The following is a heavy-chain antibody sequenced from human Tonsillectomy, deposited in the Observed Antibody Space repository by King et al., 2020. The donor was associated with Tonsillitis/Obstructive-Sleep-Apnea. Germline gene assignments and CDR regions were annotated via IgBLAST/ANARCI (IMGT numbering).Heavy chain of an antibody. CDR1: GYTFTSYG. Sequence: QLVQSGAEVKKPGASVKVSCKASGYTFTSYGISWVRQAPGQGLEWMGWISDYNGNTNYAQKLQGRVTMNTDTSTSTAYMELRSLRSDDTAVYYCARGYEESSSSGSQPNWFDPWGQGTLVTVSS. CDR2: ISDYNGNT. V-gene: IGHV1-18*01. J-gene: IGHJ5*02. CDR3: ARGYEESSSSGSQPNWFDP. D-gene: IGHD6-25*01.